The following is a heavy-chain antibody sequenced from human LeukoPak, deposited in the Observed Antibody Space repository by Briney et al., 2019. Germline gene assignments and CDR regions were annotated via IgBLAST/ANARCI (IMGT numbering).Heavy chain of an antibody. CDR3: ASRDMGSFDI. Sequence: GESLKISCKGSGYSFTSYWISWVRQMPGKGLEWMGRIDPSDSYTNYSPSFQGHVTISADKSISTAYLQWSSLKASDTAMHYCASRDMGSFDIWGQGTMVTVSS. J-gene: IGHJ3*02. CDR1: GYSFTSYW. V-gene: IGHV5-10-1*01. CDR2: IDPSDSYT.